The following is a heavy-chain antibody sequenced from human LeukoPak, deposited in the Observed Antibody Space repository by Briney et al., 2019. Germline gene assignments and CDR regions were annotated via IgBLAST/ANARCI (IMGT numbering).Heavy chain of an antibody. V-gene: IGHV3-15*01. Sequence: PGGSLRLSCAASGFTFSSYAMSWVRQAPGKGLEWVGRIKSKTDGGTTDYAAPVKGRFTIPRDDSKNTLYLQMNSLKTEDTAVYYCTTLKLRVIPPQYAFDIWGQGTMVTVSS. CDR1: GFTFSSYA. CDR2: IKSKTDGGTT. CDR3: TTLKLRVIPPQYAFDI. D-gene: IGHD4-23*01. J-gene: IGHJ3*02.